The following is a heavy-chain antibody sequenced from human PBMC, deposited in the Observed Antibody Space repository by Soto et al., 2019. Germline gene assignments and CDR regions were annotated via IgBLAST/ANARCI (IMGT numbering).Heavy chain of an antibody. V-gene: IGHV1-18*01. D-gene: IGHD3-10*01. CDR3: ARIAWFGELFPYYYYGMDV. CDR1: GYTFTSYG. J-gene: IGHJ6*02. CDR2: ISAYNGNT. Sequence: ASVKVSCKASGYTFTSYGMSWVRQAPGQGLEWMGWISAYNGNTNYAQKLQGRVTMTTDTSTSTAYMELRSLRSDDTAVYYCARIAWFGELFPYYYYGMDVWGQGTTVTVSS.